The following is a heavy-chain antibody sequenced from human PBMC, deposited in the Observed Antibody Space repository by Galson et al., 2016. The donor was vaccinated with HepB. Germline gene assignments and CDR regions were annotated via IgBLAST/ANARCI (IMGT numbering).Heavy chain of an antibody. CDR3: VRHGRVGMVRGAADF. D-gene: IGHD3-10*01. CDR1: GGSITSNFYY. V-gene: IGHV4-39*01. J-gene: IGHJ4*02. Sequence: SETLSLTCVVSGGSITSNFYYWGWVRQPPGKGLEWIGSIHFGVTTYHNPSLKSRLTMSEDTTKNEFSLNLNSVTASDTGVYYCVRHGRVGMVRGAADFWGQGVLVTVSS. CDR2: IHFGVTT.